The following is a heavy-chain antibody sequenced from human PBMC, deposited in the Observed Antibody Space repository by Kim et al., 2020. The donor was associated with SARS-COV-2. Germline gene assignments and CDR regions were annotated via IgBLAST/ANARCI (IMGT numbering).Heavy chain of an antibody. Sequence: TNYNPSLTRRVTRSLDASSNQFSLEVNSVTAADTAIYFCARWNEGFDYWGQGTLVTVSS. J-gene: IGHJ4*02. CDR2: T. D-gene: IGHD1-1*01. V-gene: IGHV4-59*01. CDR3: ARWNEGFDY.